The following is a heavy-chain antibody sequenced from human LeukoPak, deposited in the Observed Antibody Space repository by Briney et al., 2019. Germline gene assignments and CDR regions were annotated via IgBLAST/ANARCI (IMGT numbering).Heavy chain of an antibody. V-gene: IGHV4-34*01. Sequence: LEWIGEINHIGSTNCNPSLKSRVTISVDTSKNQFSLKLRSVTAADTAVYYCAREYSSSWYGGYYFDYWGQGTLVTVSS. CDR3: AREYSSSWYGGYYFDY. CDR2: INHIGST. D-gene: IGHD6-13*01. J-gene: IGHJ4*02.